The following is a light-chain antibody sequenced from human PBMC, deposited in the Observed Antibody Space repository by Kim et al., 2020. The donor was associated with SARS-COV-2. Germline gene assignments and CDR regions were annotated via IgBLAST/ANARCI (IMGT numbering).Light chain of an antibody. Sequence: SLSPAESASLSCTASQSLTIFLAWYQQKPGPAPRLRIFDASNRAAGIPARFSGSGSGTDFTLSISRLEPEDFAVYYCHQRSIWRDSFGQGTKLEI. CDR2: DAS. CDR3: HQRSIWRDS. J-gene: IGKJ2*03. V-gene: IGKV3-11*01. CDR1: QSLTIF.